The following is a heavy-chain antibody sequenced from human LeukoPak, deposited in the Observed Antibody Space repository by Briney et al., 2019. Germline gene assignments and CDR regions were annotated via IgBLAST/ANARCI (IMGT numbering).Heavy chain of an antibody. V-gene: IGHV1-46*01. CDR2: INPSGGST. Sequence: ASVKVSCKASEYTFTSHYMHWVRQAPGQGLEWMGGINPSGGSTSYAQKFQGRLTMTRDTSISTAYMELSRLRSDDTAVCYCARDDYCSSTSCSFDYWGQGTLVTVSS. CDR1: EYTFTSHY. D-gene: IGHD2-2*01. CDR3: ARDDYCSSTSCSFDY. J-gene: IGHJ4*02.